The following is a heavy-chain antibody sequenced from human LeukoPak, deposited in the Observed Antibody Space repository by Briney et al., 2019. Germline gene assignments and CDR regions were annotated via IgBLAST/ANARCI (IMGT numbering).Heavy chain of an antibody. CDR3: ARAKPQYYYGSGDY. J-gene: IGHJ4*02. Sequence: GGSLRLSCAASGFTFSSYSMNWVRQAPGKGLEWASSISSSSSYIYYADSVKGRFTISRDNAKNSLYLQMNSLRAEDTAVYYCARAKPQYYYGSGDYWGQGTLVTVSS. V-gene: IGHV3-21*01. CDR2: ISSSSSYI. D-gene: IGHD3-10*01. CDR1: GFTFSSYS.